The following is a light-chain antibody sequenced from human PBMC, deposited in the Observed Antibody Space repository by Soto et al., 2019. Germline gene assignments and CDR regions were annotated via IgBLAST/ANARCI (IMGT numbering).Light chain of an antibody. CDR1: SSNIGHNP. Sequence: QSVLTRPPSASGTPGQRVTISCSGSSSNIGHNPVNWYQQLPGTAPKLLIYSNSHRPSGVPDRFSGSKSGTSASLAISGLQSEDEADYYCAAWDDSLTGSWVFGGGTKLTVL. V-gene: IGLV1-44*01. J-gene: IGLJ3*02. CDR2: SNS. CDR3: AAWDDSLTGSWV.